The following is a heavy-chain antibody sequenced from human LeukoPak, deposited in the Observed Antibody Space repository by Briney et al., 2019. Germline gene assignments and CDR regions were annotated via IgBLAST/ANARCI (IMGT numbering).Heavy chain of an antibody. Sequence: ASVKVSCKASGYTFTSYGISWVRQAPGQGLEWMGWINAYNGNTNSAQKLQGRVTMTTDTSTGTAYMELRSLRSDDTAVYYCARDSELRYCSGGSCSFDYWGQGTLVTVSS. D-gene: IGHD2-15*01. CDR1: GYTFTSYG. J-gene: IGHJ4*02. CDR2: INAYNGNT. CDR3: ARDSELRYCSGGSCSFDY. V-gene: IGHV1-18*01.